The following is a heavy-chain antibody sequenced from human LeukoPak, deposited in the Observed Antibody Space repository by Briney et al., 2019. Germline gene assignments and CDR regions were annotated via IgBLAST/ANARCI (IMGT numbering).Heavy chain of an antibody. CDR2: ISPSSSTV. D-gene: IGHD3-16*01. V-gene: IGHV3-48*04. CDR1: GFSFSSYS. CDR3: ARPVSYLWAFDI. Sequence: GGSLRLSCAASGFSFSSYSMNWVRQAPGEGLEWVSYISPSSSTVYYADSVKGRFTISRDNAKNSLYLQMNSLRAEDTAVYYCARPVSYLWAFDIWGQGTMATVSS. J-gene: IGHJ3*02.